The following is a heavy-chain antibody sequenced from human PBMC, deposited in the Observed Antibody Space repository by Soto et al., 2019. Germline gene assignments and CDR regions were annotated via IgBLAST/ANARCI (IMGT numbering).Heavy chain of an antibody. D-gene: IGHD3-22*01. CDR1: GFTFSSYS. CDR3: AREKDDSSGIQDY. V-gene: IGHV3-21*01. J-gene: IGHJ4*02. Sequence: GGSLRLYCAASGFTFSSYSMNWVRQAPGKGLEWVSSISSSSSYIYYADSVKGRFTISRDNAKNSLYLQMNSLRAEDTAVYYCAREKDDSSGIQDYWGQGTLVTVSS. CDR2: ISSSSSYI.